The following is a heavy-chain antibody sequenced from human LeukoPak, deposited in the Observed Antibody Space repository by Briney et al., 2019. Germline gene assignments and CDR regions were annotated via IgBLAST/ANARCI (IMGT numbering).Heavy chain of an antibody. Sequence: GGSLRLSCAASGFTFDDYAMHWVRQAPGKGLEWVSGISWNSGSIGYADSVKGRFTISRDNAKNSLYLQMNSLRAEDTALCYCAKDRGAISGSYYDYWGQGTLVTVSS. CDR3: AKDRGAISGSYYDY. CDR2: ISWNSGSI. J-gene: IGHJ4*02. CDR1: GFTFDDYA. V-gene: IGHV3-9*01. D-gene: IGHD1-26*01.